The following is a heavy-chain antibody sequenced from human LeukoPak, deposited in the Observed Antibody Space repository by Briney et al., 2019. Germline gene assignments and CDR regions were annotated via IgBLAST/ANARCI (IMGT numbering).Heavy chain of an antibody. Sequence: SVKISCKASGFTFTSSAMQWVRQARGQRLEWIGWIVVGSGNTNYAQKFQERVTITRDMSTSTAYMELSSLRSEDTAVYYCAAAGDDYGDYATWGQGTLVTVSS. CDR3: AAAGDDYGDYAT. D-gene: IGHD4-17*01. CDR1: GFTFTSSA. J-gene: IGHJ5*02. V-gene: IGHV1-58*02. CDR2: IVVGSGNT.